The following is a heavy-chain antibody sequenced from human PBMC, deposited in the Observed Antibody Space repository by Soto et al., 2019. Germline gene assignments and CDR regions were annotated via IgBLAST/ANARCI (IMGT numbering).Heavy chain of an antibody. CDR2: ISSSSSTL. V-gene: IGHV3-48*03. Sequence: RLSCADSGFTFSRYEMNWVRQAPGKGLEWVSYISSSSSTLYYADSVEGRFTISRDNAKNSLYLQMNSLRAEDTAVYYCARGGSGSYFWYFDLWGRGTLVTVSS. CDR1: GFTFSRYE. CDR3: ARGGSGSYFWYFDL. J-gene: IGHJ2*01. D-gene: IGHD1-26*01.